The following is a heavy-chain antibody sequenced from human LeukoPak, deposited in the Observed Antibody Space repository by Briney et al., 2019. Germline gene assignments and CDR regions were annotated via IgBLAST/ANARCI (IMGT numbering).Heavy chain of an antibody. CDR1: GYSFTSYW. CDR3: ASYSSSWYRDWFDP. J-gene: IGHJ5*02. CDR2: IYPGDSDT. Sequence: GESLKISCKGSGYSFTSYWIGLVRQMPGKGLELMGIIYPGDSDTRYSPSFQGQVTISADKSISTAYLQWSSLKASDTAMYYCASYSSSWYRDWFDPWGQGTLVTVSS. V-gene: IGHV5-51*01. D-gene: IGHD6-13*01.